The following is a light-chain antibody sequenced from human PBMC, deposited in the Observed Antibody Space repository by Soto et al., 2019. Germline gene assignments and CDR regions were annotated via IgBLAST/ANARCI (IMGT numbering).Light chain of an antibody. V-gene: IGKV3-15*01. CDR3: QKYNNWPPIT. CDR1: QSVSSS. CDR2: GAS. Sequence: EIVMTQSTATLSVSPGERATLSCRASQSVSSSLARYQQTPGQAPRLLIYGASPRATGIPGRFSGSGSGTEFTLTISRLQSEDFAVYYCQKYNNWPPITFGQGTRLENK. J-gene: IGKJ5*01.